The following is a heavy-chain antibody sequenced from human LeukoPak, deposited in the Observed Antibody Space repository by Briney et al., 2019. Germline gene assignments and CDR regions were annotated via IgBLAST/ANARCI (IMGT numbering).Heavy chain of an antibody. Sequence: GGSLRLSCAASGFTFSSHLMHWVRQAPGKGLVWVSRISSDGTYTNYADSVRGRFTISRDNAKNTLYLQMNSLRAEDTAVYYCAKDMTYYYDSSGPDYWGQGTLVTVSS. J-gene: IGHJ4*02. D-gene: IGHD3-22*01. V-gene: IGHV3-74*01. CDR2: ISSDGTYT. CDR3: AKDMTYYYDSSGPDY. CDR1: GFTFSSHL.